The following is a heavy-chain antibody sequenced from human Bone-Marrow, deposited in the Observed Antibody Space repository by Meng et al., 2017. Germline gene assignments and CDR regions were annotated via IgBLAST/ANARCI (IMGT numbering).Heavy chain of an antibody. CDR2: IETNPHNYAT. D-gene: IGHD6-19*01. CDR3: TIYTSGHI. J-gene: IGHJ3*02. Sequence: VRLVRSGGALGQPAWSLKFACAVSGVSFSGSDIHWVRQATGLGLEWVGRIETNPHNYATSYAASLRGRFTISRDDSKNTAYLHMNSLKTEDTALYYCTIYTSGHIWGQGTMVTVSS. CDR1: GVSFSGSD. V-gene: IGHV3-73*02.